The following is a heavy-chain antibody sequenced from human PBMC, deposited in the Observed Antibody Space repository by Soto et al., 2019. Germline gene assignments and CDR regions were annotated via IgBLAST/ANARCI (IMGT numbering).Heavy chain of an antibody. CDR2: ISPYNGNT. D-gene: IGHD1-20*01. CDR1: DYNFRSFG. J-gene: IGHJ4*02. Sequence: QVQMVQSGAEMKKPGASVKVSCKTSDYNFRSFGISWVRQAPGQGLEWMGWISPYNGNTDYAEKIQDRVTLSIDTSASTAYMELRNLRSDDTAVYYCARDWGIIPATDNYWGQGTLITVSS. CDR3: ARDWGIIPATDNY. V-gene: IGHV1-18*04.